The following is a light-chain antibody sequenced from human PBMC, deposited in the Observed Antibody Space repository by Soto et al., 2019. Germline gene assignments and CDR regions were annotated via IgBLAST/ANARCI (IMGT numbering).Light chain of an antibody. V-gene: IGKV1-5*03. Sequence: DIQMTQSPSTLSASVGDRVTITCRASQSISSWLAWYQQRPGKAPKLLIYKASTLESGVPSRFSGGGSGTEFTLTISSLQPDDSATYYCQHYSRYPVTFGQGTKVEIK. CDR2: KAS. CDR1: QSISSW. J-gene: IGKJ1*01. CDR3: QHYSRYPVT.